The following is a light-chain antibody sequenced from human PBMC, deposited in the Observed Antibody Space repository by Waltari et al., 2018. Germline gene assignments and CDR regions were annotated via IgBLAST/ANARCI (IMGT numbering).Light chain of an antibody. V-gene: IGKV2-28*01. CDR2: LGS. CDR1: QSLLQTNGYNY. J-gene: IGKJ5*01. CDR3: MQALQTPIT. Sequence: DIVMTQSPLSLPVTPGETASISCRSSQSLLQTNGYNYLDWYLQKPGQSPQVLIYLGSNRASGVPDRFSGSGSGTDFTLKISRVEAEDVGVYYCMQALQTPITFGQGTRLEIK.